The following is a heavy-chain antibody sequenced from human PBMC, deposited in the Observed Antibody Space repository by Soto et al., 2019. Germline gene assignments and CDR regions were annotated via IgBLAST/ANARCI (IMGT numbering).Heavy chain of an antibody. CDR2: IIPIFGTA. V-gene: IGHV1-69*01. D-gene: IGHD6-19*01. J-gene: IGHJ5*02. CDR3: ATSTSRIAVAGRGNWFDP. Sequence: QVQLVQSGAEVKKPGSSVKVSCKASGGTFSSYAISWVRQAPGQGLEWMGGIIPIFGTANYARKCQGRVTITADDSTSTAYMDLSSLRSEDTAVYYCATSTSRIAVAGRGNWFDPWGQGTLVTGSS. CDR1: GGTFSSYA.